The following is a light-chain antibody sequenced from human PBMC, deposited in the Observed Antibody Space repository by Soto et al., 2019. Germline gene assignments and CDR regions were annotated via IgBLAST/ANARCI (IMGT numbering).Light chain of an antibody. CDR3: QQYGSSGT. Sequence: EIVMTQSPATLSVSPGETVTLSCRASQSVRTNLAWYQHKPGHSPRLLIYGASNRATGIPDRFSGSGSGTDFTLTISRLEPEDFAVYYCQQYGSSGTFGQGTKVDIK. CDR1: QSVRTN. J-gene: IGKJ1*01. CDR2: GAS. V-gene: IGKV3-20*01.